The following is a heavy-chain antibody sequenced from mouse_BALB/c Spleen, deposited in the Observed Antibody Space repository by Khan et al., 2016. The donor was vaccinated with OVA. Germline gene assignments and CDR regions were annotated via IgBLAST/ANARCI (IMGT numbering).Heavy chain of an antibody. V-gene: IGHV14-3*02. CDR1: GFNIKDTY. J-gene: IGHJ1*01. D-gene: IGHD2-3*01. Sequence: VQLQQSGAELVKPGASVKLSCTASGFNIKDTYLHWVKQRPEQGLEWIGRIDPATGNTQYDPKFQGKATITSDTSSNTSYLQFNSLTSEDTAVYYCARPSYDPRDFEVWGAGTTVTVSS. CDR2: IDPATGNT. CDR3: ARPSYDPRDFEV.